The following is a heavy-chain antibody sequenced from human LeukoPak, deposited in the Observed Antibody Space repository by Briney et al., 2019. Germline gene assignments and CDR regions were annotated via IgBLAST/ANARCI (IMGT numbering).Heavy chain of an antibody. J-gene: IGHJ5*02. CDR1: GYTYTGYY. CDR3: ARAPPITMVRGVTHNWFDP. D-gene: IGHD3-10*01. CDR2: INPNSGGT. Sequence: GASVKVSGKASGYTYTGYYMHWVRQAPGQGLEWMGWINPNSGGTNYAQKFQGRVTMTRDTSISTAYMEPSRLRSDDTAVYYCARAPPITMVRGVTHNWFDPWGQGTLVTVSS. V-gene: IGHV1-2*02.